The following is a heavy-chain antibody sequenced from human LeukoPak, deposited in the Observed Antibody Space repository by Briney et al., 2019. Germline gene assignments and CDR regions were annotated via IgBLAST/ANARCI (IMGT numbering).Heavy chain of an antibody. CDR3: ARIIAAAGAGAFDI. J-gene: IGHJ3*02. V-gene: IGHV5-51*01. Sequence: GESLQISCKGSGYSFTSYWIGWVRQLPGKGLEWMGIIYPGDSDTRYSPSFQGQVTISADKSISTAYLQWSSLKASDTAMYYCARIIAAAGAGAFDIWGQGTMVTVSS. D-gene: IGHD6-13*01. CDR2: IYPGDSDT. CDR1: GYSFTSYW.